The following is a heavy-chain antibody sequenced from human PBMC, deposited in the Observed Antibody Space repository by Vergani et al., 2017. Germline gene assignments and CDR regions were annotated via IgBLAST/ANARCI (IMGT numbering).Heavy chain of an antibody. D-gene: IGHD6-13*01. V-gene: IGHV1-46*01. CDR3: ARHVTAAGVFYWFDP. Sequence: QVQLVQSGAEVKKPGASVKVSCKASGYTFTSYYMHWVRQAPGQGLEWMGIINPSGGSTSYAQKFQGRVTMTRDTSKNQFSLKLSSVTAADTAVYYCARHVTAAGVFYWFDPWGQGTLVTVSS. CDR2: INPSGGST. J-gene: IGHJ5*02. CDR1: GYTFTSYY.